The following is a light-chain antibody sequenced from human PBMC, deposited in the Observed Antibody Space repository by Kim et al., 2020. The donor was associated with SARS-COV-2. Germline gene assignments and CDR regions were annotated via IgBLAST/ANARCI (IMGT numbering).Light chain of an antibody. J-gene: IGLJ2*01. CDR3: NSRDTSGYRLL. CDR2: GEN. CDR1: SLRNYY. V-gene: IGLV3-19*01. Sequence: AVGQTVRITCQGESLRNYYAAWYHQKPGQAPVLVIHGENDRPSGIPDRFSGSNSGDTASLTITGAQAEDEGDYYCNSRDTSGYRLLFGGGTQLTVL.